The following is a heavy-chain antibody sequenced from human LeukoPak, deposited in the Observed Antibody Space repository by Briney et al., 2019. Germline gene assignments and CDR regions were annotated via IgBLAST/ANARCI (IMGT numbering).Heavy chain of an antibody. CDR2: IRQDGNEK. V-gene: IGHV3-7*01. CDR3: AKDYQGFIAAAGHYYYYMDV. D-gene: IGHD6-13*01. J-gene: IGHJ6*03. Sequence: PGGSLRLSCAASGFTFSSFWMSWVRQAPGKGLEWVANIRQDGNEKYYVDSVKGRFTISRDNAKNSLYLQMNSLRAEDTAVYYCAKDYQGFIAAAGHYYYYMDVWGKGTTVTVSS. CDR1: GFTFSSFW.